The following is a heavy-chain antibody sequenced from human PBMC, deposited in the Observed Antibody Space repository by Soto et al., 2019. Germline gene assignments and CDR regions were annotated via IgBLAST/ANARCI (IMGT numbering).Heavy chain of an antibody. Sequence: QVQLVQSGAEVKKPGSSVKVSCKASGGTFSSYAISWVRQAPGQGLEWMGGIIPIFGTANYAQKFQGRVTITAVKSTSTAYIALSSLRSEDTAVYYCARDPGYYGSGSYLANANWFDPSGQGTLVTVSS. J-gene: IGHJ5*02. V-gene: IGHV1-69*06. CDR2: IIPIFGTA. D-gene: IGHD3-10*01. CDR1: GGTFSSYA. CDR3: ARDPGYYGSGSYLANANWFDP.